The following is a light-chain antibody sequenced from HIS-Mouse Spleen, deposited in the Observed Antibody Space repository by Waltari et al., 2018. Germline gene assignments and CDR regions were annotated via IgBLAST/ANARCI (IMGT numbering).Light chain of an antibody. CDR2: DAS. V-gene: IGKV3-11*01. Sequence: EIVLTQSPATLSLSPGEIATLSCRASQRVSSYLAWYQQKPGQAPRLLIYDASNRATGIPARFSGSGSGTDFTLTISSLEPEDFAVYYCQQRSILITFGPGTKVDIK. CDR1: QRVSSY. J-gene: IGKJ3*01. CDR3: QQRSILIT.